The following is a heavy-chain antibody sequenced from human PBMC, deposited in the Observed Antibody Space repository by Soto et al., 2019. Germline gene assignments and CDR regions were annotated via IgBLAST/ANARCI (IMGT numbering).Heavy chain of an antibody. V-gene: IGHV4-59*01. J-gene: IGHJ4*02. D-gene: IGHD3-3*01. Sequence: QVQLQESGPGLVKPSETLSLTCTVSGGSIYSYYWSWIRQPPGKGLEWIGSIYYSGSTNYNPSLTSRVIISIDTSKNQFSLRLSSVTAADTAVYYCARALVFSWSGIYYFDYWGQGALVTVSS. CDR1: GGSIYSYY. CDR3: ARALVFSWSGIYYFDY. CDR2: IYYSGST.